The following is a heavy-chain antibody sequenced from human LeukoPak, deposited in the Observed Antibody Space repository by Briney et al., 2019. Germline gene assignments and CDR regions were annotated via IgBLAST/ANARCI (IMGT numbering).Heavy chain of an antibody. CDR3: AREPSGSYNY. J-gene: IGHJ4*02. V-gene: IGHV1-69*13. CDR1: GYTFTSYG. Sequence: SVKVSCKASGYTFTSYGISWVRQAPGQGLEWMGGIIPIFGTANYAQKFQGRVTITADESTSTAYMELSSLRSEDTAVYYCAREPSGSYNYWGQGTLVTVSS. CDR2: IIPIFGTA. D-gene: IGHD1-26*01.